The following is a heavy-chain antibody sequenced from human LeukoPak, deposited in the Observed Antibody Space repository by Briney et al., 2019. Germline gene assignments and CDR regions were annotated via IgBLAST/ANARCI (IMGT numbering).Heavy chain of an antibody. CDR3: ARGRTEQRAADGTDLVDY. D-gene: IGHD6-13*01. CDR2: INHSGST. Sequence: PSETLSLTCAVYGGSFSGYYWSWIRQPPGKGLEWIGEINHSGSTNYNPSLKSRVTISVDTSKNQFSLKLSSVTAADTAVYYCARGRTEQRAADGTDLVDYWGQGTLVTVSS. V-gene: IGHV4-34*01. J-gene: IGHJ4*02. CDR1: GGSFSGYY.